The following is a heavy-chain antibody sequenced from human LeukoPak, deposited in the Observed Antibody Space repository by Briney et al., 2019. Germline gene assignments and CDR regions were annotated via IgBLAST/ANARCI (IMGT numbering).Heavy chain of an antibody. D-gene: IGHD6-6*01. Sequence: PGGSLRLSCVVSGLTFSTYAMHWVRQAPGKGLEWVAVISYDGSNKYYADSVKGRFTISRDNSKNTLYLQMNSLRAEDTAVYYCASGHNEYSSSSAHYWGQGTLVTVSS. CDR3: ASGHNEYSSSSAHY. V-gene: IGHV3-30-3*01. CDR1: GLTFSTYA. J-gene: IGHJ4*02. CDR2: ISYDGSNK.